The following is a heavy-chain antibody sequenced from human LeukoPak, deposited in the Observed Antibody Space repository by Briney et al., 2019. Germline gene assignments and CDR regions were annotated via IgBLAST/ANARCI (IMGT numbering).Heavy chain of an antibody. D-gene: IGHD3-3*01. CDR2: ISGSGGST. V-gene: IGHV3-23*01. Sequence: QTGGSLRLSCAASGFTFSSYAMSWVRQAPGKGLEWVSAISGSGGSTYYADSVKGRFTISRDNSKNTLYLQMNSLRAEDTAVYHCAKDPNDHRQEWQKNWIESWGQGTLVTVSS. CDR1: GFTFSSYA. CDR3: AKDPNDHRQEWQKNWIES. J-gene: IGHJ5*01.